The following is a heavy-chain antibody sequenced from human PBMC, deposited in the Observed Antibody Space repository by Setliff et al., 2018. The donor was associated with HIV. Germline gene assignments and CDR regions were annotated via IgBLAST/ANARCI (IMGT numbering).Heavy chain of an antibody. CDR3: VGGFYAGY. CDR1: GFTFSDYW. D-gene: IGHD5-12*01. CDR2: INQDGSVE. Sequence: TGGSLRLSCAASGFTFSDYWINWVRQAPGKGLEWVANINQDGSVEGYVDSVKGRFTISRDNAKSSLYLHINSLRAEDMAVYYCVGGFYAGYWGQGTLVTVSS. V-gene: IGHV3-7*01. J-gene: IGHJ4*02.